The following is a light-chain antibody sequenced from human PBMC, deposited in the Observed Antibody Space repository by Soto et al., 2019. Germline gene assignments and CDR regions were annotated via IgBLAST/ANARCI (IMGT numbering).Light chain of an antibody. CDR2: DAS. V-gene: IGKV1-5*01. CDR1: QSISSW. J-gene: IGKJ1*01. Sequence: IQMTHSPSTLSASVADRVTITCRSSQSISSWLAWHQQKPGKAPKLLIYDASSLESGVPSTFSGCGSGTEYTLTIRCLQPDDFANYYCQQSNTSQGTFGPGTKVDIK. CDR3: QQSNTSQGT.